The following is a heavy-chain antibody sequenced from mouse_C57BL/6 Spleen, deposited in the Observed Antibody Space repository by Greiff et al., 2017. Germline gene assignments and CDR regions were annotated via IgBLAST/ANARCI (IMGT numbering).Heavy chain of an antibody. CDR1: GFSFNTYA. D-gene: IGHD1-1*01. CDR3: VRQDYGSSSFAY. J-gene: IGHJ3*01. V-gene: IGHV10-1*01. CDR2: IRSKSNNYAT. Sequence: VQLKESGGGLVQPKGSLKLSCAASGFSFNTYAMNWVRQAPGKGLEWVARIRSKSNNYATYYADSVKDRFTISTADTESMHYLPMHNLKTEDTAMYYCVRQDYGSSSFAYWGQGTLVTVSA.